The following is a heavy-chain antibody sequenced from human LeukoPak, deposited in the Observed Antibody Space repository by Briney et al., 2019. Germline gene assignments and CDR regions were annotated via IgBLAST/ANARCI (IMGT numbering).Heavy chain of an antibody. CDR2: IYHSGST. V-gene: IGHV4-30-2*01. D-gene: IGHD4-11*01. CDR1: GGSISSGGYS. Sequence: PSETLSLTCAVSGGSISSGGYSWSWIRQPPGKGLEWIGYIYHSGSTYYNPSLKSRVTISVDRSKNQFSLKLSSVTAADTAVYYSARVVSNYYFDYWGQGTLVTVSS. J-gene: IGHJ4*02. CDR3: ARVVSNYYFDY.